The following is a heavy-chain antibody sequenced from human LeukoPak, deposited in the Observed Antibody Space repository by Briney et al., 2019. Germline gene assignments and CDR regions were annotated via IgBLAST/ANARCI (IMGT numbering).Heavy chain of an antibody. CDR2: INPNSGGT. D-gene: IGHD6-13*01. CDR1: GYTFTGYY. CDR3: ARVPEASWYPFYCYYGMDV. V-gene: IGHV1-2*02. Sequence: HWASVKVSCKASGYTFTGYYMHWVRQAPGQGLEWMGWINPNSGGTNYAQKFQGRVTMTRDTSISTAYMELSRLRSDDTAVYYCARVPEASWYPFYCYYGMDVWGQGTTVTVSS. J-gene: IGHJ6*02.